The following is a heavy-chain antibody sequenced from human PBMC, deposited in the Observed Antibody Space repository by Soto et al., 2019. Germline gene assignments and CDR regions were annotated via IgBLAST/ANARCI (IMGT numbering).Heavy chain of an antibody. J-gene: IGHJ3*02. CDR2: INPNSGGT. Sequence: ASVKVSCKASGYTFTGYYMHWVRQAPGQGLEWMGWINPNSGGTNYAQKFQGWVTMTRDTSISTAYMELSRLRSDDTAVYYCARESGDYYDSSGYYAFDIWGQGTMVTGSS. CDR1: GYTFTGYY. CDR3: ARESGDYYDSSGYYAFDI. D-gene: IGHD3-22*01. V-gene: IGHV1-2*04.